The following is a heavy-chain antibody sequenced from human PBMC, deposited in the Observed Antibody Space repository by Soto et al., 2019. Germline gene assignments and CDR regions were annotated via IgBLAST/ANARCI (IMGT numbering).Heavy chain of an antibody. D-gene: IGHD4-4*01. CDR1: GYSFTSYW. CDR3: ARHDYTTTDYYYYGRNA. V-gene: IGHV5-51*01. Sequence: GESLKISCKGSGYSFTSYWIGWVRQMPGKGLEWMGIIYPGDSDTRYSPSFQGQVTISADKSISTAYLQWSSLKASDTAMYYCARHDYTTTDYYYYGRNAWGQGTTVTVS. J-gene: IGHJ6*02. CDR2: IYPGDSDT.